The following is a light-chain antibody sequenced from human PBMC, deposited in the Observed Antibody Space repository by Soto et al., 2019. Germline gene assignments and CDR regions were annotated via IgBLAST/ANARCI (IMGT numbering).Light chain of an antibody. CDR1: ESIARH. V-gene: IGKV1-39*01. CDR2: AAS. CDR3: QQSYSTLSIT. Sequence: DIQMTQSPSSLSASVGDRVTITCRASESIARHLNWYQQKPGKAPKLLIYAASSLQNGVPSRFRGGVSGTDFTLTIINLQPEDFATYYCQQSYSTLSITFGQGTRLEIK. J-gene: IGKJ5*01.